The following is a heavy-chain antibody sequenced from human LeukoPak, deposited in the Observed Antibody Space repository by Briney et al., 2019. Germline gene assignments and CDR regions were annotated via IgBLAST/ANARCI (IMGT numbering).Heavy chain of an antibody. V-gene: IGHV3-53*01. CDR2: IYSGDRT. J-gene: IGHJ2*01. D-gene: IGHD4-23*01. CDR1: GFTVSSNH. CDR3: ARDQVYSGNPHYWYFDL. Sequence: GGSLRLSCAASGFTVSSNHMGWVRQAPGKGLEWVSVIYSGDRTYYGDSVKGRFTVSRDSSNNMLYLQMNSLRPEDTAVYYCARDQVYSGNPHYWYFDLWGRGTLVTVSS.